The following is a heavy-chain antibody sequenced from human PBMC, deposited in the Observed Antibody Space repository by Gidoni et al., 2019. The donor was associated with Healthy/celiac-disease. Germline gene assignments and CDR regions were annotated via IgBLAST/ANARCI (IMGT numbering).Heavy chain of an antibody. J-gene: IGHJ3*02. CDR1: GFTFSDHY. CDR3: ARWSLDAFDI. V-gene: IGHV3-72*01. D-gene: IGHD2-15*01. Sequence: EVQLVESGGGLVQPGGSLRRSCAASGFTFSDHYMDCVRQAPGKGLEWVGRTRNKANSYTTEYAASVKGRFTISRDDSKNSLYLQMNSLKTEDTAVYYCARWSLDAFDIWGQGTMVTVSS. CDR2: TRNKANSYTT.